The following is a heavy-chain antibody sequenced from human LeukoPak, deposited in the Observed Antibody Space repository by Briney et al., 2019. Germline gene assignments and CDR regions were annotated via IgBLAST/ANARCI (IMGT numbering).Heavy chain of an antibody. CDR1: GGSISSYY. V-gene: IGHV4-59*01. CDR3: ARAGLGQGAY. CDR2: IHYSGST. Sequence: TASETLSLTCTVSGGSISSYYWSWIRQPPGKGPEWIGAIHYSGSTYYNPSLKSRGSISVDTSKNQFSLKLTSVTAADTAVYYCARAGLGQGAYWGQGTLVTVS. D-gene: IGHD3/OR15-3a*01. J-gene: IGHJ4*02.